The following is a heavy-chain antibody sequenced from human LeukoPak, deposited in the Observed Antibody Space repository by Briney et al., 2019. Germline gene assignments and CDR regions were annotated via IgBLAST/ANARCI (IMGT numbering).Heavy chain of an antibody. CDR1: GFTFSSYA. J-gene: IGHJ4*02. CDR3: ATATGTTWKGDFDY. Sequence: GGSLRLSCAASGFTFSSYAMCWVRQAPGKGLEWVSAINGSGGRIYYADSVKGRFTISRDNSKSTLYLQMNSLRAEDTAVYYCATATGTTWKGDFDYWGQGTLVTVSS. CDR2: INGSGGRI. V-gene: IGHV3-23*01. D-gene: IGHD1-1*01.